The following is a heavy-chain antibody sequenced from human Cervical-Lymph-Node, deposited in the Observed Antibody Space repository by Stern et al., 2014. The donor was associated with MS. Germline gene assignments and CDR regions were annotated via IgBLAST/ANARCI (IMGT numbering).Heavy chain of an antibody. V-gene: IGHV3-21*01. CDR2: ITSGSAYL. J-gene: IGHJ4*02. CDR3: ARQDGYNLDY. CDR1: GFTFSYYD. D-gene: IGHD5-24*01. Sequence: EVQLVESGGDLVKPGGSLRLSGEASGFTFSYYDMNWVRQAPGKGLEWVSSITSGSAYLYYADSVKGRFTISRDNAKNSLYLQMNSLRAEDTAVYYCARQDGYNLDYWGRGTLVTVSS.